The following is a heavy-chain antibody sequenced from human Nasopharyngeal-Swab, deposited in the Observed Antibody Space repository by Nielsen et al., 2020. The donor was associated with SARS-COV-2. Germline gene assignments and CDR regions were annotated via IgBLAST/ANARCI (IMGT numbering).Heavy chain of an antibody. V-gene: IGHV3-23*01. CDR3: AKEEVPNDY. CDR1: GFTFSNSA. D-gene: IGHD4/OR15-4a*01. J-gene: IGHJ4*02. Sequence: GESLNISCSVSGFTFSNSALCWVRQAPGKWLECVSAISISGATTFYADSVRGRFTISRDNDRNTVYLQVSSLTVEDTAIYYCAKEEVPNDYWGQGTLVTVSS. CDR2: ISISGATT.